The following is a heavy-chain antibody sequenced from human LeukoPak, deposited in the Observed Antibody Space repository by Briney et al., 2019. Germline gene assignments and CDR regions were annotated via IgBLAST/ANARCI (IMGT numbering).Heavy chain of an antibody. D-gene: IGHD1-26*01. V-gene: IGHV4-39*01. J-gene: IGHJ5*02. Sequence: SETLSLTCTVSGGSISSSSYYWGWIRQPPGKGLEWIGSIYYSGSTYYNPSLRSRVTISVDTSKNQLSLKLSSLTAADTAVYYCARHEYSGSYYGLSWFDPWGQGTLVTVSS. CDR2: IYYSGST. CDR3: ARHEYSGSYYGLSWFDP. CDR1: GGSISSSSYY.